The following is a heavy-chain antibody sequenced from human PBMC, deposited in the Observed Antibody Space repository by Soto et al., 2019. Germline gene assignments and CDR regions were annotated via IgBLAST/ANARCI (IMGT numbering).Heavy chain of an antibody. D-gene: IGHD3-3*01. CDR3: ANTLFGVRYFHH. V-gene: IGHV3-23*01. J-gene: IGHJ1*01. CDR1: GFTFSSYA. Sequence: EVQLLDSGGDLVQPGGSLRLSCAASGFTFSSYAMSWVRQAPGKGLEWVSTISGSGGSTYYADSAKGRFTLSGDNSKNTLYLQMNSLRVEDTAVYYCANTLFGVRYFHHWGPGTLVIVSS. CDR2: ISGSGGST.